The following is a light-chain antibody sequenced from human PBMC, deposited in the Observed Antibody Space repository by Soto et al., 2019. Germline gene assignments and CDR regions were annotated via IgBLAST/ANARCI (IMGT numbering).Light chain of an antibody. V-gene: IGKV3-11*01. Sequence: EIVFTQSPATLSLSPGDRATLSCRASQSVSSNLAWYQQKPGRAPRLLIYDASNRVTGIPARFRGSGSGTDFTLTISSLEPDDFAVYYCQQRSNWQITFGQGTRLEIK. CDR3: QQRSNWQIT. CDR1: QSVSSN. J-gene: IGKJ5*01. CDR2: DAS.